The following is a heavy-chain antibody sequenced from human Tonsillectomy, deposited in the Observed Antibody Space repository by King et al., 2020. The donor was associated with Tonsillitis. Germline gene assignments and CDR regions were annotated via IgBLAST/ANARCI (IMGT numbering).Heavy chain of an antibody. D-gene: IGHD6-19*01. CDR1: RGTFSSYA. V-gene: IGHV1-69*01. J-gene: IGHJ3*02. CDR2: IIPIFGTA. CDR3: ATTQQYSSGWYSDAFDI. Sequence: QLVQSGAEVKKPGSSVKVSCKASRGTFSSYAISWVRQAPGQGLEWMGGIIPIFGTANYAQKFQGRVTITADESTSTAYMELSSLRSEDTAVYYCATTQQYSSGWYSDAFDIWGQGTMVTVSS.